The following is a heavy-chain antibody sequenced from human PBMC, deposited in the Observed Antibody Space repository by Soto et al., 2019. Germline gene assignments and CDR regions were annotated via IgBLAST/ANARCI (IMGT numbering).Heavy chain of an antibody. D-gene: IGHD1-1*01. CDR1: GMTFISYA. CDR3: AKGSPSRVTTIDY. CDR2: ISGSGDST. J-gene: IGHJ4*02. Sequence: GGSLRHASAVYGMTFISYAVGWVRQAPGKGLEWVSAISGSGDSTYYADSVKGRFTISRDNSKNTLYLQMNSLRAEDTAVYYCAKGSPSRVTTIDYWGQGNLVTVSS. V-gene: IGHV3-23*01.